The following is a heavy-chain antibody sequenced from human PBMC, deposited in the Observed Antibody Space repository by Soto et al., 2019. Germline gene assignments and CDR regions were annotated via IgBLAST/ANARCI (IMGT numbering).Heavy chain of an antibody. CDR2: IWYDGSNK. D-gene: IGHD1-7*01. CDR3: AREVDWNYDPHYYYYGMDV. J-gene: IGHJ6*02. CDR1: GFTFSSYG. V-gene: IGHV3-33*01. Sequence: GESLKISCAASGFTFSSYGMHWVRQAPGKGLEWVAVIWYDGSNKYYADSVKGPITISRDNSKNTLYLQMNSLRAEDTAVYYCAREVDWNYDPHYYYYGMDVWGQGTTVTVSS.